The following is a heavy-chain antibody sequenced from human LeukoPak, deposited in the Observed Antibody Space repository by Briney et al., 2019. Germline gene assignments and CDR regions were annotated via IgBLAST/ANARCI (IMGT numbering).Heavy chain of an antibody. CDR1: GFTFSSYG. CDR2: IRYDGSNK. Sequence: GGSLRLSCAASGFTFSSYGMHWVRQAPGKGLEWVAFIRYDGSNKYYADSVKGRFTISRDNSKNTLYLQVNSLRAEDTAVYYCAKSDYGDSVDYWGQGTLVTVSS. J-gene: IGHJ4*02. CDR3: AKSDYGDSVDY. D-gene: IGHD4-17*01. V-gene: IGHV3-30*02.